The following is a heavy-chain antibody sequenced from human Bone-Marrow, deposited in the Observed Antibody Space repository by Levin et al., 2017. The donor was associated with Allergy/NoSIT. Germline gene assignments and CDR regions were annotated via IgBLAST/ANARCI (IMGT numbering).Heavy chain of an antibody. CDR2: IGTAGDT. J-gene: IGHJ4*02. CDR1: GFTFSSYD. CDR3: ARELRDVTGFDY. Sequence: GGSLRLSCAASGFTFSSYDMHWVRQATGKGLEWVSSIGTAGDTYYPGSVKGRFTISRENAKNSLYLQMNSLRAGDTAVYYCARELRDVTGFDYWGQGTLVTVSS. D-gene: IGHD3-10*01. V-gene: IGHV3-13*04.